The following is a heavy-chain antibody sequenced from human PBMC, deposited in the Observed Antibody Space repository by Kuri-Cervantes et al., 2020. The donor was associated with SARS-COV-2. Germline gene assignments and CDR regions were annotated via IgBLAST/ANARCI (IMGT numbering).Heavy chain of an antibody. CDR2: IDWDDDK. D-gene: IGHD6-19*01. Sequence: SGPTLVKPTQTLTLTCDVSGFSLSTSGVCMIWIRQTPGKALEWLARIDWDDDKYYNTSLKTRLTVSRDTSKNQVVLTMINMNPVDTATYYCARTLAEVSGSSWYYYGLDVWGRGTTVTVSS. V-gene: IGHV2-70*11. CDR3: ARTLAEVSGSSWYYYGLDV. CDR1: GFSLSTSGVC. J-gene: IGHJ6*02.